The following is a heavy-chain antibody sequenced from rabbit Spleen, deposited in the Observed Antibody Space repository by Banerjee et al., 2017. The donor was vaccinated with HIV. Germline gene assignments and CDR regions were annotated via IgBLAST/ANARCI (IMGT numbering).Heavy chain of an antibody. V-gene: IGHV1S45*01. J-gene: IGHJ4*01. CDR3: ARRTTNTDLNL. Sequence: EESGGDLVQPEGSLTLTCKASGLDFSSSYWICWVRQAPGKGLEWIACIDGGSSGSTYYASWAKGRFTITKTSSTTVTLQMTSLTAADTATYFCARRTTNTDLNLWGQGTLVTVS. D-gene: IGHD1-1*01. CDR2: IDGGSSGST. CDR1: GLDFSSSYW.